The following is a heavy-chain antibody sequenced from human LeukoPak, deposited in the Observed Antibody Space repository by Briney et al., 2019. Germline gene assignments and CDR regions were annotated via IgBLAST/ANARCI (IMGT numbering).Heavy chain of an antibody. J-gene: IGHJ6*03. CDR3: ARGPAYYYGSGSYYKYYYYYYMDV. Sequence: SETLSHTCAVNGGSFSGYYWSWIRQPPGKGLEWIGEINHSGSTNYNPSLKSRVTLSVDTSKNQFSLKLSSVTAADTAVYYCARGPAYYYGSGSYYKYYYYYYMDVWGKGTTVTVSS. V-gene: IGHV4-34*01. CDR1: GGSFSGYY. D-gene: IGHD3-10*01. CDR2: INHSGST.